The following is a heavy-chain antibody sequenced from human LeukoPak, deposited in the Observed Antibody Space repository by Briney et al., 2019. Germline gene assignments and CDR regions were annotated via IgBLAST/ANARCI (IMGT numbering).Heavy chain of an antibody. Sequence: GGSLRLSCAASGFTFSSYWMSWVRQAPGKGLEWVALISYDRRTENYADSVKGRFTISRDQSKSTLFLQMNNLGPGDTAIYYCARDGSGYYPDHWGQGTLVTVSS. CDR1: GFTFSSYW. CDR3: ARDGSGYYPDH. J-gene: IGHJ4*02. V-gene: IGHV3-30*03. D-gene: IGHD3-3*01. CDR2: ISYDRRTE.